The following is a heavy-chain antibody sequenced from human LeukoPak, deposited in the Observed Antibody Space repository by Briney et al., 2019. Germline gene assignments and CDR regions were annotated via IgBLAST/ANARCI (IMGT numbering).Heavy chain of an antibody. CDR2: IRSKAYGGTT. J-gene: IGHJ6*03. V-gene: IGHV3-49*03. CDR3: TRDHWVRDPYYYYMDV. D-gene: IGHD3-16*01. Sequence: GGSLRLSCTASGFTFGDYAMSWFRQAPGKGLEWVGFIRSKAYGGTTEYAASVKGRFTISRDDSKSIAYLQMNSLKTEDTAVYYCTRDHWVRDPYYYYMDVWGKGTTVTVSS. CDR1: GFTFGDYA.